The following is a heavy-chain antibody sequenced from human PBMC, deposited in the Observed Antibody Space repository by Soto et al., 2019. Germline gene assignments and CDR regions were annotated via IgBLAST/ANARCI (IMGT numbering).Heavy chain of an antibody. V-gene: IGHV3-74*01. CDR2: INSGGSRA. J-gene: IGHJ5*02. D-gene: IGHD6-13*01. CDR3: ARVLTGSWNWFDP. Sequence: EVQLVESGGGLVQPGESLRLSCAASGFNFRSYWMHWVRQAPGKGLVWVSRINSGGSRANYADSVKGRFTVSRDNAKNTQYLQMNSLRAEDTAVYYCARVLTGSWNWFDPWGQGTLVTVSS. CDR1: GFNFRSYW.